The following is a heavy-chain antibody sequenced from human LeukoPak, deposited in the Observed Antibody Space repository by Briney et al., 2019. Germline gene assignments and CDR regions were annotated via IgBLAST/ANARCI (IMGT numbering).Heavy chain of an antibody. D-gene: IGHD2-15*01. J-gene: IGHJ4*02. V-gene: IGHV1-69*04. CDR1: GGTFSSYA. Sequence: SVKVSCKASGGTFSSYAISWVRQAPGQGLEWMGRIIPILGIANYAQKFQGRVTITADKSTSTAYMELSSLRSEDTAVYYCARASHCSGGSCYSGYWGQGTLVTVSS. CDR2: IIPILGIA. CDR3: ARASHCSGGSCYSGY.